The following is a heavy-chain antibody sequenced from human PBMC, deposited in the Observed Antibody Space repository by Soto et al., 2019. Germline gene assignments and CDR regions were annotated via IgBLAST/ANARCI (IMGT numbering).Heavy chain of an antibody. CDR3: ARHMGQGEVPAAIVGPYYYYGMDV. CDR2: IYPGDSDT. Sequence: GESLKISCKGSGYSFTSYWIGWVRQMPGKGLEWMGIIYPGDSDTRYSPSFQGQVTISADKSISTAYLQWSSLKASDTVMYYCARHMGQGEVPAAIVGPYYYYGMDVWGQGTTVTVSS. J-gene: IGHJ6*02. V-gene: IGHV5-51*01. D-gene: IGHD2-2*01. CDR1: GYSFTSYW.